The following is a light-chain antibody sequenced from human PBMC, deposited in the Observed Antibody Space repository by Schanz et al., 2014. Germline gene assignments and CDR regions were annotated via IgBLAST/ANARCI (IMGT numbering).Light chain of an antibody. CDR1: SSDVGGYKY. CDR2: EAT. Sequence: QSALTQPASVSGSPGQSITISCTGTSSDVGGYKYVSWYQQHPGKAPKLIIYEATNRPSGVSSRFSGSKSVTTASLTISGLQAEDEADYYCSSYATSDTVTLFGGGTKLTVL. J-gene: IGLJ3*02. CDR3: SSYATSDTVTL. V-gene: IGLV2-14*01.